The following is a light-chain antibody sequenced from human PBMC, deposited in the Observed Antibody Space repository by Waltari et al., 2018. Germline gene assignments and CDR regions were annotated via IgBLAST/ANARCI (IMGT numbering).Light chain of an antibody. Sequence: YELTQPPSVSVSPGQTARITCSGHELPRKYAYWFQQKSGQAPRMVMYEDTKRPSGIPERFSGSSSGTVATLTISGAQVDDEADYYCYSSDSTGLRVFGGGTTVVVL. J-gene: IGLJ1*01. CDR3: YSSDSTGLRV. CDR1: ELPRKY. CDR2: EDT. V-gene: IGLV3-10*01.